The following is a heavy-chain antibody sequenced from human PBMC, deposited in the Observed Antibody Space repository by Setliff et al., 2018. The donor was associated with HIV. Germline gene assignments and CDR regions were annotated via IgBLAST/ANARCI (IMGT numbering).Heavy chain of an antibody. D-gene: IGHD2-2*01. V-gene: IGHV1-46*01. J-gene: IGHJ4*02. Sequence: VSCKASGYTFTNYYMHWVRQAPGQGLEWMGIINPSGGSTSHAQKFQGRVNMTRDTSTSTVHMEVSSLRSEDTAVYYCAREGSFVPAAPLGNGNRILDFWGQGTLVTVSS. CDR2: INPSGGST. CDR1: GYTFTNYY. CDR3: AREGSFVPAAPLGNGNRILDF.